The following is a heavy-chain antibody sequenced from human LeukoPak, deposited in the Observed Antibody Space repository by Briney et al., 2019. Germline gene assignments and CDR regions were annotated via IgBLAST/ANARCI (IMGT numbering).Heavy chain of an antibody. CDR2: ISGSGGST. D-gene: IGHD3-22*01. V-gene: IGHV3-23*01. J-gene: IGHJ5*02. CDR3: ANLLTSYYYDSSGVGHNWFDP. CDR1: GFTFSSYA. Sequence: PGGSLRLSCAASGFTFSSYAMSWVRQAPGKGLEWVSAISGSGGSTYYADSVKGRFTISRDNSKNTLYLQMNSLRAEDTAAYYCANLLTSYYYDSSGVGHNWFDPWGQGTLVTVSS.